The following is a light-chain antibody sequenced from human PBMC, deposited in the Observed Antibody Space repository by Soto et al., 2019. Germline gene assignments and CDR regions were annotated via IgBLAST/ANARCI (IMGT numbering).Light chain of an antibody. CDR1: QGISSY. Sequence: DIQLTQSPSFLSASVGDRVTITCRASQGISSYLAWYQQKPGKAPKLLIYAASTLQSGVPSRFSGSGSGTEFTLTISSLQPEDFVTDYCQRRLTFGGGTKVEIK. J-gene: IGKJ4*01. CDR3: QRRLT. CDR2: AAS. V-gene: IGKV1-9*01.